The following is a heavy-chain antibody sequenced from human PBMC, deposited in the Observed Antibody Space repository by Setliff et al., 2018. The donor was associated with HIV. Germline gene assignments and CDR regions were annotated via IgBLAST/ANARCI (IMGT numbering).Heavy chain of an antibody. CDR1: GFTFSDSA. Sequence: GGSLRLSCATSGFTFSDSAMHWVRQASGKGLEWVGRIRSIANSHATTYAASVKGRFTISRDDSKNTAYLQMDRLRTEDTAVYYCARDSEAGVWGQGTLVTVSS. CDR3: ARDSEAGV. J-gene: IGHJ4*02. CDR2: IRSIANSHAT. V-gene: IGHV3-73*01. D-gene: IGHD2-21*01.